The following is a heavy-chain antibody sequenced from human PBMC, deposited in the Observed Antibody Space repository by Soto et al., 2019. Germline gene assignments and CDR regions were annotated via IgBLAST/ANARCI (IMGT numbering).Heavy chain of an antibody. Sequence: SETLSLTCAVSGASFGTYYWSWIRQPPGKEPEWIGYIYYSGNTVYNPSLKSRVTISGDTSKNQFSMKLSSVTAADTAVYYCVRHACSDGCYFDYWGQGTEVTVSS. CDR3: VRHACSDGCYFDY. V-gene: IGHV4-59*08. D-gene: IGHD2-15*01. J-gene: IGHJ4*02. CDR2: IYYSGNT. CDR1: GASFGTYY.